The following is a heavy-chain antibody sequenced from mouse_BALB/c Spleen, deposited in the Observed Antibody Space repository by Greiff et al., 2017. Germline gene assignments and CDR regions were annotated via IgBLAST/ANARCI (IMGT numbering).Heavy chain of an antibody. CDR2: IDPANGNT. CDR3: ARTDDAPSYY. J-gene: IGHJ2*01. D-gene: IGHD2-3*01. CDR1: GFNIKDTY. Sequence: EVKLQESGAELVKPGASVKLSCTASGFNIKDTYMHWVKQRPEQGLEWIGRIDPANGNTKYDPKFQGKATITADTSSNTAYLQLSSLTSEDTAVYYCARTDDAPSYYWGQGTTLTVSS. V-gene: IGHV14-3*02.